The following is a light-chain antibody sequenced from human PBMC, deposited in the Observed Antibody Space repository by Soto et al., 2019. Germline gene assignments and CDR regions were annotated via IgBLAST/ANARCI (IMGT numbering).Light chain of an antibody. V-gene: IGLV2-23*01. J-gene: IGLJ1*01. Sequence: QSALTQPASVSGSPGQSITISCTGTSSDVGSYNLVSWYQQHPGKAPKRMIYEGSKRPSGVSNRFSGYKSGNTASLTISGLQAEDEADYYCCLYAGSSTYVFGTGTKLTVL. CDR2: EGS. CDR1: SSDVGSYNL. CDR3: CLYAGSSTYV.